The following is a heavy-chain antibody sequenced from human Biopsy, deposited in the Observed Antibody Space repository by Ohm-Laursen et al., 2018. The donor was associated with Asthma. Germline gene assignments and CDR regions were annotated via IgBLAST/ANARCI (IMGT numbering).Heavy chain of an antibody. Sequence: TLSLTCAVSGGSVSTGSYYWSWIRQPPGKGLEWLGYIYYNGSDNYNPSLKGRVTISVDTSKNQFSLRLNSAADADTAVYYCARGPNYHGSGRAPIGMDVWGQGTTVTVSS. D-gene: IGHD3-10*01. CDR2: IYYNGSD. CDR1: GGSVSTGSYY. CDR3: ARGPNYHGSGRAPIGMDV. V-gene: IGHV4-61*01. J-gene: IGHJ6*02.